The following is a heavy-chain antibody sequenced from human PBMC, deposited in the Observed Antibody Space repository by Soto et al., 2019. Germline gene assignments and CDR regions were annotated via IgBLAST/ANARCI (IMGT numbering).Heavy chain of an antibody. CDR1: GYTFTGYY. CDR2: INPNSGGT. V-gene: IGHV1-2*02. J-gene: IGHJ4*02. CDR3: ERWSPGVYGSGNHPYFDY. D-gene: IGHD3-10*01. Sequence: QVQLVQSGAEVKKPGASVKVSCKASGYTFTGYYMHWVREAPGQGLEWMGWINPNSGGTNYAQKFQGRVTMTRDTSISTAYMELSRLRSDDTAVYYCERWSPGVYGSGNHPYFDYWGQGTLVTVSS.